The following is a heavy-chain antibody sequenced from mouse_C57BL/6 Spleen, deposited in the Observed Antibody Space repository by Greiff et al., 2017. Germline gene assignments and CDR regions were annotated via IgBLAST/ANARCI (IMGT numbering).Heavy chain of an antibody. D-gene: IGHD1-1*01. CDR2: ISDGGSYT. CDR1: GFTFSSYA. Sequence: EVKLQESGGGLVKPGGSLKLSCAASGFTFSSYAMSWVRQTPEKRLEWVATISDGGSYTYYPDNVKGRFTISRDNAKNNLYLQMSHLKSEDTAMYYCAREGYYGSPYYFDYWGQGTTLTVSS. J-gene: IGHJ2*01. V-gene: IGHV5-4*01. CDR3: AREGYYGSPYYFDY.